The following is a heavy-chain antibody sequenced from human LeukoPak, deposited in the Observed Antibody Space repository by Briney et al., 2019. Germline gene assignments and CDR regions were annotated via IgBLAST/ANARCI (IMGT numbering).Heavy chain of an antibody. CDR1: GYTFSSYD. J-gene: IGHJ3*02. V-gene: IGHV1-8*03. Sequence: ASVKVSCKASGYTFSSYDINWVRQATGQGLEWMGWMNPNSGNRGYAQKFQGRVTITRNTSISTAYMELSSLRSEDTAVYYCARRLGLRWDLQAFDIWGQGTMVTVSS. CDR3: ARRLGLRWDLQAFDI. D-gene: IGHD4-23*01. CDR2: MNPNSGNR.